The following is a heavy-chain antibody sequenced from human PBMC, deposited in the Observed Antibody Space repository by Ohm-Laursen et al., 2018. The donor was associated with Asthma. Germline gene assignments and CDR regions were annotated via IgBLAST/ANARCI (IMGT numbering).Heavy chain of an antibody. D-gene: IGHD4-17*01. Sequence: TLSLTCTVSGGSISSYYWSWIRQPPGKGLEWIGYIYYSGSTNYNPSLKSRVTISVDTSKNQFSLKLSSVTAADTAVYYCARVLGDYMESTVDYWGQGTLVTVSS. CDR1: GGSISSYY. J-gene: IGHJ4*02. CDR3: ARVLGDYMESTVDY. V-gene: IGHV4-59*01. CDR2: IYYSGST.